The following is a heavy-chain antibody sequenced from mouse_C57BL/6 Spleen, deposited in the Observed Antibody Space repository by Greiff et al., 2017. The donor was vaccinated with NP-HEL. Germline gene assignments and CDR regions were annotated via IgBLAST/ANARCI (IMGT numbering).Heavy chain of an antibody. CDR2: IWSGGST. CDR3: ARKGALRSYWYFDV. Sequence: VQLQESGPGLVQPSQSLSITCTVSGFSFTSYGVHWVRQSPGKGLEWLGVIWSGGSTDYNADFISRLSISKDHSKSHVFFKMNSLQADDTAIYYCARKGALRSYWYFDVWGTGTTVTVSS. D-gene: IGHD1-1*01. J-gene: IGHJ1*03. CDR1: GFSFTSYG. V-gene: IGHV2-2*01.